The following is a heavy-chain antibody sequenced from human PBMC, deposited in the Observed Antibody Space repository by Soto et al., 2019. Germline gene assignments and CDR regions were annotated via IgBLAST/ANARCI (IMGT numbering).Heavy chain of an antibody. D-gene: IGHD3-3*01. V-gene: IGHV1-69*06. CDR3: ARSLRAFGVVMRYGMDV. CDR2: IIPIFGTA. Sequence: PRASVKVSCKASGGTFSSYAISWVRQAPGQGLEWMGGIIPIFGTANYAQKFQGRVTITADKSTSTAYMELSSLRSEDTAVYYCARSLRAFGVVMRYGMDVWGQGTTVTVSS. CDR1: GGTFSSYA. J-gene: IGHJ6*02.